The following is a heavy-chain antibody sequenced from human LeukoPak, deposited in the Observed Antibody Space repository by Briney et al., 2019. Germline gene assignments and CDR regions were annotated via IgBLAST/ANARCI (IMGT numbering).Heavy chain of an antibody. CDR3: ARDLGGPPTYYYYYGMDV. D-gene: IGHD2-15*01. Sequence: GASVKVSCKASGYTFTSYGISWVRQAPGQGLEWMGWISAYNGNTNYAQKLQGRVTMTTDTSTSTAYMELGSLRSDDTAVYYCARDLGGPPTYYYYYGMDVWGQGTTVTVSS. CDR1: GYTFTSYG. CDR2: ISAYNGNT. V-gene: IGHV1-18*01. J-gene: IGHJ6*02.